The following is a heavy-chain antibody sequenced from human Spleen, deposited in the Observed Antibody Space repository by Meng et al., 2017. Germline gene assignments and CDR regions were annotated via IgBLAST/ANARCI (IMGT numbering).Heavy chain of an antibody. CDR3: ARGLKLNRMSHHAFDI. D-gene: IGHD1-7*01. J-gene: IGHJ3*02. CDR1: GYTFTSYG. V-gene: IGHV1-18*01. Sequence: ASVKVSCKASGYTFTSYGISWVRQAPGQGLEWMGWISAYNGNTNYAQKLQGRVTMTTDTSTSTAYMELRSLRSDDTAVYYCARGLKLNRMSHHAFDIWGQGTMVTVSS. CDR2: ISAYNGNT.